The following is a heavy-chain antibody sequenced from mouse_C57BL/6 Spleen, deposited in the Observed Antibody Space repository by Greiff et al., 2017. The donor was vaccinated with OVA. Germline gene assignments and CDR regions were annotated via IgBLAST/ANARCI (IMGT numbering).Heavy chain of an antibody. D-gene: IGHD1-1*01. CDR2: ISSGGDYI. Sequence: EVHLVESGEGLVKPGGSLKLSCAASGFTFSSYAMSWVRQTPEKRLEWVAYISSGGDYIYYADTVKGRFTISRDNARNTLYLQMSSLKSEDTAMYYCTRGPSYYYGSSYDYFDYWGQGTTLTVSS. V-gene: IGHV5-9-1*02. CDR1: GFTFSSYA. J-gene: IGHJ2*01. CDR3: TRGPSYYYGSSYDYFDY.